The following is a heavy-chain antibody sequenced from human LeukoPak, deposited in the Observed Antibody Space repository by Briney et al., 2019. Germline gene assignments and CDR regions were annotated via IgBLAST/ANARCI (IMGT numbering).Heavy chain of an antibody. J-gene: IGHJ6*02. CDR2: MNPNSGNT. Sequence: ASVKVSCKASGYTFTSYDINWVRQATGQGLEWMGWMNPNSGNTGYAQKFQGRVTMTWNTSISTAYMELSSLRSEDTAVYYCARVGYGYYGMDVWGQGTTVTVSS. CDR3: ARVGYGYYGMDV. V-gene: IGHV1-8*01. CDR1: GYTFTSYD. D-gene: IGHD3-10*01.